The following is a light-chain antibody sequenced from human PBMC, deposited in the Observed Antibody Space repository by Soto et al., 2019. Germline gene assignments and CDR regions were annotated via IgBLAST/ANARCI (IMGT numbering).Light chain of an antibody. CDR2: AAS. J-gene: IGKJ1*01. V-gene: IGKV1-39*01. CDR3: HQTFANPWT. Sequence: DIQMTQSPSSLSASVGDRFTITFQASQDIGNYLNWYQQKPGKAPKLLIHAASTLQSGAPSTFSGSGYGTDFALTISSLQPEDIATYYCHQTFANPWTFARGTKVDIK. CDR1: QDIGNY.